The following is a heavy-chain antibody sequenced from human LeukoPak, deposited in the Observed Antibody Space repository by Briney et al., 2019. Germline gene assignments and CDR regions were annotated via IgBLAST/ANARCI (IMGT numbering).Heavy chain of an antibody. V-gene: IGHV4-30-2*01. CDR1: GFTFSSYA. CDR2: IYHSGST. Sequence: LRLSCAASGFTFSSYAMSWIRQPPGKGLEWIGYIYHSGSTYYNPSLKSRVTISVDRSKNQFSLKLSSVTAADTAVYYCARELWFANAPGSWLDPWGQGTLVTVST. D-gene: IGHD3-10*01. J-gene: IGHJ5*02. CDR3: ARELWFANAPGSWLDP.